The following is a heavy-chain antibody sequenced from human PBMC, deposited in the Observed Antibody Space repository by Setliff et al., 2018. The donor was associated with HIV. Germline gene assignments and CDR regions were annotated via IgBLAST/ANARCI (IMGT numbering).Heavy chain of an antibody. CDR2: VSPGGTT. CDR3: ATDRGVYYNELDP. J-gene: IGHJ5*02. Sequence: SETLSLTCAVSGYSISSGYYWGWIRQPPGEGLEWIGSVSPGGTTYYNPSLKSRVTISVDTSKNQFSLKMNSVHAADAAVYYCATDRGVYYNELDPWGQGMRVTV. CDR1: GYSISSGYY. D-gene: IGHD3-22*01. V-gene: IGHV4-38-2*01.